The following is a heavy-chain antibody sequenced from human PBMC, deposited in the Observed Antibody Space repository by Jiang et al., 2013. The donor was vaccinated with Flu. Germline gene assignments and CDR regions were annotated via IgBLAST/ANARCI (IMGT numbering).Heavy chain of an antibody. CDR1: GYTFTGYF. D-gene: IGHD4-17*01. CDR3: ARGEGDYSFDY. J-gene: IGHJ4*02. Sequence: EVKKPGASVKVSCKASGYTFTGYFMHWVRQAPGQGLEWMGWINPNSGDTNYSPKFQGRVTMTRDTSLITAYMELSRLRSDDTAVYYCARGEGDYSFDYWGQGTLVTVSS. V-gene: IGHV1-2*02. CDR2: INPNSGDT.